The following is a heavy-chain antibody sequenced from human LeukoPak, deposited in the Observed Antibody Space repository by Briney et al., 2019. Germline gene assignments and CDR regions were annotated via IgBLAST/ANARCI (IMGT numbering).Heavy chain of an antibody. CDR3: ARDNGSGYYPDAFDI. V-gene: IGHV4-4*07. Sequence: SETLSLTCTVSGGSITSYSWSWIRQPAGKGLEWIGRIYISGSTNYNPSLKSRVTMSVDTSKNQFSLRLTSVTAADTAVYYCARDNGSGYYPDAFDIWGQGTMVTVSS. CDR1: GGSITSYS. J-gene: IGHJ3*02. D-gene: IGHD3-22*01. CDR2: IYISGST.